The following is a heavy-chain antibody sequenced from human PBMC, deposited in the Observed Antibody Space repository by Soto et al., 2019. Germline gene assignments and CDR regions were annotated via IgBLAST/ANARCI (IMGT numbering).Heavy chain of an antibody. V-gene: IGHV3-53*01. D-gene: IGHD2-8*01. Sequence: GGSLRLSCAASGITVPTNYMSWVRQAPEKGLEWFSVIFTGGTTSYAASFNGRFTISKDDSKNTLYPQMKSLRTEDTAVYYCARDYTYYSYYGMDVWGQGTTVTVSS. CDR3: ARDYTYYSYYGMDV. J-gene: IGHJ6*02. CDR1: GITVPTNY. CDR2: IFTGGTT.